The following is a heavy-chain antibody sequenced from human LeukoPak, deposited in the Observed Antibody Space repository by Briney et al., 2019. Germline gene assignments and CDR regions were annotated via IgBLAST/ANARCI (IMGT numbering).Heavy chain of an antibody. CDR3: ARRAYDFWSGYYSY. CDR1: GFSFSYYT. CDR2: ISSSSSTI. V-gene: IGHV3-48*01. Sequence: GGSLRLSCAASGFSFSYYTMNWVRQAPGKGLEWVSYISSSSSTIYYADSVKGRFTISRDNAKNSLYLQMNSLRAEDTAVYYCARRAYDFWSGYYSYWGQGTLVTVSS. D-gene: IGHD3-3*01. J-gene: IGHJ4*02.